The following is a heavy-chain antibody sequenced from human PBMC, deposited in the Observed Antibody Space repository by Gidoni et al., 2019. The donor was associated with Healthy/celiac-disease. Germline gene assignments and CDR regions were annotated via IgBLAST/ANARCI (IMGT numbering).Heavy chain of an antibody. J-gene: IGHJ4*02. CDR2: IKQDGSEK. CDR1: GFPFSSYW. V-gene: IGHV3-7*01. D-gene: IGHD5-12*01. Sequence: EVQLVESGGGLVQPGGSLRLSFAASGFPFSSYWMSWVRQAPGICLEWVANIKQDGSEKYYVDSVKGRFTISRDNAKNSLYLQMNSLRAEDTAVYYCVRGSLPPWRYSGYEPTHVDFDYWGQGTLVTVSS. CDR3: VRGSLPPWRYSGYEPTHVDFDY.